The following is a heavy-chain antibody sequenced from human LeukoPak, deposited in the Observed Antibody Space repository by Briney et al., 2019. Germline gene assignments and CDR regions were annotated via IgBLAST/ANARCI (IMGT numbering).Heavy chain of an antibody. CDR3: ARRDTAMVKSFDY. V-gene: IGHV5-51*01. J-gene: IGHJ4*02. Sequence: ASVKVSCKASGYSFTSYWIGWVRQMPGKGLEWMGIIYPGDSDTRYSPSFQGQVTISADKSISTAYLQWSSLKASDTAMYYCARRDTAMVKSFDYWGQGTLVTVSS. CDR1: GYSFTSYW. D-gene: IGHD5-18*01. CDR2: IYPGDSDT.